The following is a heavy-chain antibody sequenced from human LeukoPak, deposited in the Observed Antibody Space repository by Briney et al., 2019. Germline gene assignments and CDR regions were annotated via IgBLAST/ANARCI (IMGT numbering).Heavy chain of an antibody. Sequence: ASVKVSCKASGYTFTRHYIQWVRQAPGQGLEWMGIINPSGGSTGHAQKFQGRVTLTRDTSTSTVYMELSSLRSEDTAVYYCARERGVAVAGEGVDPWGQGTLVTVSS. CDR3: ARERGVAVAGEGVDP. D-gene: IGHD6-19*01. CDR2: INPSGGST. J-gene: IGHJ5*02. CDR1: GYTFTRHY. V-gene: IGHV1-46*01.